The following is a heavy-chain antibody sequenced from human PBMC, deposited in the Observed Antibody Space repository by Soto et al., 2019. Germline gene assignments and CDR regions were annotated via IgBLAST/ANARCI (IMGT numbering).Heavy chain of an antibody. CDR3: AREAIGDYYDSSGEDAFDI. CDR1: GGSISSGGYY. Sequence: PSETLSLTCTVSGGSISSGGYYWSWIRQHPGKGLEWIGYIYYSGSTYYNPSLKSRVTISVDTSKNQFSLKLSSVTAADTAVYYCAREAIGDYYDSSGEDAFDIWGQGTMVTVSS. J-gene: IGHJ3*02. D-gene: IGHD3-22*01. CDR2: IYYSGST. V-gene: IGHV4-31*03.